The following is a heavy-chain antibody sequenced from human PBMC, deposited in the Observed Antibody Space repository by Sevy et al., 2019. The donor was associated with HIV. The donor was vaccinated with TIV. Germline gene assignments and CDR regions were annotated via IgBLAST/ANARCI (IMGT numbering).Heavy chain of an antibody. J-gene: IGHJ6*02. V-gene: IGHV3-21*01. CDR3: ARVKAYCSGGSCYSTMGADV. Sequence: GGSLRLSCAVSGFTFSTYSMTWVRRAPGKGLEWLSSISSSSNYIYYPDSVKGRFTISRDNAKNSLYLQMNSLRAEDTAVYYCARVKAYCSGGSCYSTMGADVWGQGTTVTVSS. CDR2: ISSSSNYI. D-gene: IGHD2-15*01. CDR1: GFTFSTYS.